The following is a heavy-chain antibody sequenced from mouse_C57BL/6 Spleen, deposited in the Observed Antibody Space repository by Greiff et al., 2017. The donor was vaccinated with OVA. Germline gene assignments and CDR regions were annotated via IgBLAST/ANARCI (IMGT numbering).Heavy chain of an antibody. CDR1: GYAFSSSW. D-gene: IGHD1-1*02. V-gene: IGHV1-82*01. CDR2: IYPGDGDT. J-gene: IGHJ2*01. CDR3: ARGGYYPDY. Sequence: QVQLQQSGPELVKPGASVKISCKASGYAFSSSWMNWVKQRPGTGLEWIGRIYPGDGDTNYNGKFKGKATLTADKSSSTAYMQLSSLTSEDSAVYFCARGGYYPDYWGQGTTLTVSS.